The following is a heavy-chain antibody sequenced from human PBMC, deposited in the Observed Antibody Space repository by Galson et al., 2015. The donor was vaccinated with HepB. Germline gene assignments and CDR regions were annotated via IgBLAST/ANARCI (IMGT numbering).Heavy chain of an antibody. CDR1: GGTFSSYA. D-gene: IGHD2-2*01. Sequence: SVKVSCKASGGTFSSYAISWVRQAPGQGLEWMGGIIPIFGTANYAQKFQGRVTITADESTSTAYMELSSLRSEDTAVYYCARDRSGDIVVVPAAPPDAFDIWGQGTMVTVSS. V-gene: IGHV1-69*13. CDR3: ARDRSGDIVVVPAAPPDAFDI. J-gene: IGHJ3*02. CDR2: IIPIFGTA.